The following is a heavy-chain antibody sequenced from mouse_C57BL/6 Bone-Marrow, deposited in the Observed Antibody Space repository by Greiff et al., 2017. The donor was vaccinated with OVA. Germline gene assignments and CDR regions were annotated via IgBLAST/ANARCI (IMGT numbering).Heavy chain of an antibody. D-gene: IGHD1-1*01. CDR1: GYTFTSYD. Sequence: VQLQQSGPELVKPGASVKLSCKASGYTFTSYDMNWVKQRPGQGLEWIGLIYPRDGSTKYNEKFKGKATLTVDTSSSTAYMELHSLTSEDSAVYFCARRGGSSRVYWYFDVWGTGTTVTVSS. J-gene: IGHJ1*03. CDR3: ARRGGSSRVYWYFDV. V-gene: IGHV1-85*01. CDR2: IYPRDGST.